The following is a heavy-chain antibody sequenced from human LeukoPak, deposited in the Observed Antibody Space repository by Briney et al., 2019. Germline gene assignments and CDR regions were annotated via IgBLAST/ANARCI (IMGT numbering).Heavy chain of an antibody. CDR2: IFYNGRT. CDR1: GRSIDNYY. CDR3: AIHDFWSGFDH. J-gene: IGHJ4*02. Sequence: SETLSLTCTVSGRSIDNYYWGWIRQSPGKGLEYIAYIFYNGRTNYNLSLKSRVTISVDTSKNQFSLKLNYVTAADTAVYYCAIHDFWSGFDHWGQGALVTVSS. D-gene: IGHD3-3*01. V-gene: IGHV4-59*08.